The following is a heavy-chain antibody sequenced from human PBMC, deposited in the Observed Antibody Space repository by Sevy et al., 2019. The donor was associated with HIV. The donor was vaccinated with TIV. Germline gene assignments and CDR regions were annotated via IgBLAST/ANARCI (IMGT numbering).Heavy chain of an antibody. V-gene: IGHV3-48*03. D-gene: IGHD2-15*01. J-gene: IGHJ4*02. CDR1: GFTFSSHE. CDR3: VRTYWYYFDY. Sequence: GGSLRLSCAVSGFTFSSHEMSWVRQAPGKGLEWVSYISAHGNTIYYANAVKGRFTISRDNVKNSLFLQMNSLKAEDTALYYGVRTYWYYFDYWGQGTLVTVSS. CDR2: ISAHGNTI.